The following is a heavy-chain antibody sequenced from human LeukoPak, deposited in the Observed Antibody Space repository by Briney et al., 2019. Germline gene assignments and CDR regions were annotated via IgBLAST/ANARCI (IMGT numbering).Heavy chain of an antibody. CDR3: ARDQYYYDSSGNPGY. J-gene: IGHJ4*02. D-gene: IGHD3-22*01. V-gene: IGHV1-46*01. Sequence: ASVKVSCKASGYTFTSYYMHWVRQALGQGLEWMGIINPSGGSTSYAQKFQGRVTMTRDTSTSTVYMELSSLRSEDTAVYYCARDQYYYDSSGNPGYWGQGTLVTVSS. CDR1: GYTFTSYY. CDR2: INPSGGST.